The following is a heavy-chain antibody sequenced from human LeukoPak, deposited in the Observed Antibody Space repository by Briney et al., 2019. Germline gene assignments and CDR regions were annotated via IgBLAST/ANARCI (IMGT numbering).Heavy chain of an antibody. CDR2: IYYTGST. CDR3: ARTLHGDSGDY. V-gene: IGHV4-59*12. Sequence: PSETLSLTCTVSGDSISSYYWSWVRQSPGKGLEWIGYIYYTGSTNYNPSLKSRVTISVDTSKNQFSLKLSSVTAADTAVYYCARTLHGDSGDYWGQGTLVTVSS. J-gene: IGHJ4*02. CDR1: GDSISSYY. D-gene: IGHD4-17*01.